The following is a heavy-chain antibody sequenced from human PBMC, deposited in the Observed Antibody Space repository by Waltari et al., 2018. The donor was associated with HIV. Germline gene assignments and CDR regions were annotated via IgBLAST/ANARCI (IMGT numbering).Heavy chain of an antibody. D-gene: IGHD1-26*01. V-gene: IGHV3-30*19. CDR1: GLTFSSYG. CDR2: ISSDGKSD. J-gene: IGHJ6*02. CDR3: ARERIVGSNIEGAYHFGLDV. Sequence: VQLVESGGRLVQPGTSLWLSCKASGLTFSSYGMHCVRSVRGKGMQWVALISSDGKSDHYTDSVKGRFTISRDNSKTTAYLEMTSLRVGDTAVYFCARERIVGSNIEGAYHFGLDVWGQGTTVFVSS.